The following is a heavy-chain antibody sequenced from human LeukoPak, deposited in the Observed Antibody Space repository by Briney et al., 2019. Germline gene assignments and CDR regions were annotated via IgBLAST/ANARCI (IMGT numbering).Heavy chain of an antibody. CDR3: ARDLKAFGYYYGMDV. V-gene: IGHV3-21*01. CDR1: GFTFSSYS. CDR2: ISSSSYI. Sequence: PGGSLRLSCAASGFTFSSYSMNWVRQAPGKGLEWVSSISSSSYIYYADSVKGRFTISRDNAKNSLYLQMNSLRAKDTAVYYCARDLKAFGYYYGMDVWGQGTTVTVSS. J-gene: IGHJ6*02. D-gene: IGHD3-3*01.